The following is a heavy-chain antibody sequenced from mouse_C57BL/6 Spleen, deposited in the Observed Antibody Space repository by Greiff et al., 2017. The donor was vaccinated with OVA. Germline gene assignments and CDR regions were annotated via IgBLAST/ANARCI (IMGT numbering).Heavy chain of an antibody. D-gene: IGHD1-1*01. CDR2: IYPGDGDT. CDR3: ARSDYYGSSYDFDY. Sequence: VQLQESGAELVKPGASVKISCKASGYAFSSYWMNWVKQRPGKGLEWIGQIYPGDGDTNYNGKFKGKATLTADKSSSTAYMHLSSLTSEDSAVYFCARSDYYGSSYDFDYWGQGTTLTVSS. J-gene: IGHJ2*01. V-gene: IGHV1-80*01. CDR1: GYAFSSYW.